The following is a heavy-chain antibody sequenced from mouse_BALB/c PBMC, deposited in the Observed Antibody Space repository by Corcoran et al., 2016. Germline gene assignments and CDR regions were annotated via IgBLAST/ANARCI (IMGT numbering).Heavy chain of an antibody. Sequence: DVQLQESGPGLVKPSKSLVLTCSVTGYSITSGYPWNWLRQFPGNKLEWMGFIIYDGSFDYNQSLKNRISFTRDTSKNQFFLKLNSVTTEDTATYFCSRGKDKAWFAYWGQGTLVTVSA. CDR3: SRGKDKAWFAY. CDR1: GYSITSGYP. CDR2: IIYDGSF. J-gene: IGHJ3*01. V-gene: IGHV3-6*02.